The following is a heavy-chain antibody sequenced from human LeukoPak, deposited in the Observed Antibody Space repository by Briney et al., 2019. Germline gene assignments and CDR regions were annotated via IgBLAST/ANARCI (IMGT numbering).Heavy chain of an antibody. D-gene: IGHD3-10*01. CDR2: IYHSGST. J-gene: IGHJ4*02. CDR3: ARVPILLWFGEYFDY. V-gene: IGHV4-30-2*01. CDR1: GGSISSGGYY. Sequence: SETLSLTCTVSGGSISSGGYYWSWIRQPPGKGLEWIGYIYHSGSTYYNPSLKSRVTISVDRSKNQFSLKLSSVTAADTAVYYCARVPILLWFGEYFDYWGQGTLVTVSS.